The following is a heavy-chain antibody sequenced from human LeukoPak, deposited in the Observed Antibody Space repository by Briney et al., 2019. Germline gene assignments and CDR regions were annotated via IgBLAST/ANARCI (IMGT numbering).Heavy chain of an antibody. Sequence: GGSLRLSCAASGFTFSSYGMHWVRQAPGKGLEWVAFIRYDGSNKYYADSVKGRFTISRDNSKNTLYLQMNSLRAEDTAVYYCARDAHYDFWSGYYDYWGQGTLVTVSS. D-gene: IGHD3-3*01. V-gene: IGHV3-30*02. CDR3: ARDAHYDFWSGYYDY. CDR2: IRYDGSNK. CDR1: GFTFSSYG. J-gene: IGHJ4*02.